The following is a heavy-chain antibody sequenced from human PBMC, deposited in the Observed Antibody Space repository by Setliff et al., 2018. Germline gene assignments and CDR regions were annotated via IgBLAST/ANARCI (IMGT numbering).Heavy chain of an antibody. CDR3: ARINMVRGVPPHLDY. V-gene: IGHV5-51*01. D-gene: IGHD3-10*01. J-gene: IGHJ4*02. Sequence: GESLKISCKGSGYSFSNFWIGWVRQMPGKGLEWMGIIYPGDSHTRYSPSFQGQVTMSADKSINTAYLTMTNMDPVDTATYYCARINMVRGVPPHLDYWGQGTLVTVSS. CDR1: GYSFSNFW. CDR2: IYPGDSHT.